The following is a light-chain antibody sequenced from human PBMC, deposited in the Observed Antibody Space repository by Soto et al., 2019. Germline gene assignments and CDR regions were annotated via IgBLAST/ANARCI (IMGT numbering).Light chain of an antibody. V-gene: IGKV3-11*01. CDR1: QSVSSY. J-gene: IGKJ5*01. Sequence: IVLTQAPATLSLYPGERATLSCRASQSVSSYLAWYQQKPGQAPRLLIYDASNRAAGIPDRFSGSGSGTDFALTISSLEPEDFAVYYCQQYGKLPITFGQGTRLEIK. CDR2: DAS. CDR3: QQYGKLPIT.